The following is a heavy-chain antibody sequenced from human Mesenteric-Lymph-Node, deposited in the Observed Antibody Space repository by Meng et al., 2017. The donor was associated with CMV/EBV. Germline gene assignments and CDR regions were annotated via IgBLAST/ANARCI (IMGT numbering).Heavy chain of an antibody. CDR2: IIPILGIA. J-gene: IGHJ4*02. D-gene: IGHD3-3*01. CDR3: ARSATYYDFDGY. Sequence: SVKVSCKASGGTFSSYAISWVRQAPGQGLEWMGGIIPILGIANYARKFQGRVTITADKSTSTAYMELSSLRSEDTAVYYCARSATYYDFDGYWGQGTLVTVSS. V-gene: IGHV1-69*10. CDR1: GGTFSSYA.